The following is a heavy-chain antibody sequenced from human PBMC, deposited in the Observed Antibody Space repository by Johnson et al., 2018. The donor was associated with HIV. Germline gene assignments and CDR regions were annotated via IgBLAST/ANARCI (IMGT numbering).Heavy chain of an antibody. V-gene: IGHV3-33*06. CDR2: IWYDGSNE. CDR3: AKGGWGGENSDHYAFDI. Sequence: VQLVESGGGVVQPGRSVRLYCAASGFIFSTYGMHWVRQAPGKGLEWVAVIWYDGSNEHYADSVKGRFTISRDNSKNTRYLQMNSLRAEDPAVSYCAKGGWGGENSDHYAFDIWGQGTMVIVSS. D-gene: IGHD3-16*01. CDR1: GFIFSTYG. J-gene: IGHJ3*02.